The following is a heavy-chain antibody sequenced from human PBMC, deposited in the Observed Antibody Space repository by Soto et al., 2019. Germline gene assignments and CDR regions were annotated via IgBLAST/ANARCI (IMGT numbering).Heavy chain of an antibody. J-gene: IGHJ4*02. CDR3: AREGSYHDFDY. CDR1: GYTFTSYG. V-gene: IGHV1-18*01. CDR2: ISGYNGDT. D-gene: IGHD3-22*01. Sequence: PSVKVSCRASGYTFTSYGISWVRQAPGQGLAWMGWISGYNGDTNYAQKFQGRVTLTTDTSTSTAYLEVMTLRSDDTAVYYCAREGSYHDFDYWGLGTLVTVSS.